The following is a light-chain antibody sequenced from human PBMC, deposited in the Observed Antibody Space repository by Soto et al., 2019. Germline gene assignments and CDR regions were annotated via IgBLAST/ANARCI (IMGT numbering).Light chain of an antibody. V-gene: IGKV1-5*01. CDR1: QSVSGW. J-gene: IGKJ4*01. Sequence: IHMTHSPSTLSASVGYTVTVTFRASQSVSGWLAWYQQKPGEAPKLLIYDASALPRGVPARFSGGGSGTEFTLTISRLEPEDFAVYYCQQFSSYPLTFGGGTKVDIK. CDR3: QQFSSYPLT. CDR2: DAS.